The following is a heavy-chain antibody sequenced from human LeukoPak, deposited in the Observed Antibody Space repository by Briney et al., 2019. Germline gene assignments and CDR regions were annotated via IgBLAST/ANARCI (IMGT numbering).Heavy chain of an antibody. Sequence: GGSLRLSCAASGFTFSDYYMSWIRQATGKGLEWFSYISSSGSIIYYADSVKGRFTISRDNAKNSLYLQMNSLRAEDTAVYYCARDPQYSSSWFYSHPYYMDVWGKGTTVTISS. CDR1: GFTFSDYY. D-gene: IGHD6-13*01. CDR3: ARDPQYSSSWFYSHPYYMDV. J-gene: IGHJ6*03. V-gene: IGHV3-11*01. CDR2: ISSSGSII.